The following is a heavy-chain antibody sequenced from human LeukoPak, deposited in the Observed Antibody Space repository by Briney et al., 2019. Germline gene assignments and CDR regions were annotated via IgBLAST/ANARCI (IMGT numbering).Heavy chain of an antibody. Sequence: PGGSLRLSCAASGFTFSSYSMNWVRQAPGKGLEWVSYISSSSSTIYYADSVKGRFTISRDNSKNTLYLQMNSLRAEDTTVFYCERDRGSGGFFGMDVWGQGTSVTVSS. V-gene: IGHV3-48*01. J-gene: IGHJ6*02. CDR3: ERDRGSGGFFGMDV. CDR2: ISSSSSTI. CDR1: GFTFSSYS. D-gene: IGHD2-15*01.